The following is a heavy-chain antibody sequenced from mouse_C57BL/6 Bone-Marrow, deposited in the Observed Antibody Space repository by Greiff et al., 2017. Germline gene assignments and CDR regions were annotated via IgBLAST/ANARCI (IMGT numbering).Heavy chain of an antibody. Sequence: DVMLVESGGGLVQPGGSLKLSCAASGFTFSDYYMYWVRQTPEKRLEWVAYISNGGGSTYYPDTVKGRFTISRDNAKNTLYLQMSRLKSEDTAMYYCARHGTFYYFDYWGQGTTLTVSS. CDR3: ARHGTFYYFDY. D-gene: IGHD4-1*01. CDR2: ISNGGGST. CDR1: GFTFSDYY. J-gene: IGHJ2*01. V-gene: IGHV5-12*01.